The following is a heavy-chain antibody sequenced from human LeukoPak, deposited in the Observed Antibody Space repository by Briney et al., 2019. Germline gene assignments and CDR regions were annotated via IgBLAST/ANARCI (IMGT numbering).Heavy chain of an antibody. CDR1: GFAFSSYA. V-gene: IGHV3-23*01. J-gene: IGHJ5*02. D-gene: IGHD2-15*01. Sequence: GGSLRLSCAASGFAFSSYAMTSVRQAPGKGLEWVSGISGRGGSRYYADAVKGRFGISRDNSENTLLLQMNSLRAEDTGIYFCARVMGGSAASWGQGTLVAVSS. CDR3: ARVMGGSAAS. CDR2: ISGRGGSR.